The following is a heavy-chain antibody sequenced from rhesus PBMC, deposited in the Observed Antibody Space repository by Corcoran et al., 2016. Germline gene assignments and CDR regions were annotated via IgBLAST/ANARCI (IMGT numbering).Heavy chain of an antibody. D-gene: IGHD3-34*01. J-gene: IGHJ4*01. CDR2: IDPSDSDT. CDR1: GYSFTSYW. CDR3: AKGGWGDLFDY. Sequence: EVQLVQSGAEVKRPGESLKISCKTSGYSFTSYWISWVRQMPGKGLEWMGAIDPSDSDTRYNPAFQGQVTISADKSSSTAYLQWSRLKASDTATYYCAKGGWGDLFDYWGQGVLVTVSS. V-gene: IGHV5-20*01.